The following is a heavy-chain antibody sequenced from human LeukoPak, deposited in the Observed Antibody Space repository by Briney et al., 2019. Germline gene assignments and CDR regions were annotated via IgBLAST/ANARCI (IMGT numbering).Heavy chain of an antibody. Sequence: GASVKVSCKASGYTFTSYYMHWVRQAPGQGLEWMGIINPSGGSTSYAQKFQGRVTMTRDTSTSTVYMELSSLRSEDTAVYYCARDQNQYDSSGYRFDYWGQGTLVTVSS. D-gene: IGHD3-22*01. CDR2: INPSGGST. V-gene: IGHV1-46*01. CDR3: ARDQNQYDSSGYRFDY. J-gene: IGHJ4*02. CDR1: GYTFTSYY.